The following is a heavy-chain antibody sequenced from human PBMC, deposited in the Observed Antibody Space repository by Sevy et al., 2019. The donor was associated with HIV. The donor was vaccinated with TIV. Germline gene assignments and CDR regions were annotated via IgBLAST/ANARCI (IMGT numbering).Heavy chain of an antibody. CDR3: AXHGEYXSSXWXXXX. Sequence: SETLSLTCTXSXGSISSYYWSWIRQPPGKGLEWIGYIYYSGSTNYNPSLKSRVTISVDTSKNQFSLKLSSVTAADTXVXYXAXHGEYXSSXWXXXXXXQGTLVTVSS. J-gene: IGHJ1*01. CDR2: IYYSGST. CDR1: XGSISSYY. V-gene: IGHV4-59*08. D-gene: IGHD6-6*01.